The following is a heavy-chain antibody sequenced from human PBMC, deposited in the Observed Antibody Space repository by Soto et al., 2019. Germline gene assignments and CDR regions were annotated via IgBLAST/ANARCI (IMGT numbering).Heavy chain of an antibody. D-gene: IGHD3-9*01. Sequence: QVQLQQWGAGLLKPSETLSLTCAVYGGSFSGYYWSWIRQPPGKGLEWIGEINHSGSTNYNPSLKSRVTISVDTTKNQFSLKLSSVTAADTAVYYCARVVPSYYDILTGYADYFDYWGQATLVTVSS. CDR3: ARVVPSYYDILTGYADYFDY. CDR2: INHSGST. J-gene: IGHJ4*02. CDR1: GGSFSGYY. V-gene: IGHV4-34*01.